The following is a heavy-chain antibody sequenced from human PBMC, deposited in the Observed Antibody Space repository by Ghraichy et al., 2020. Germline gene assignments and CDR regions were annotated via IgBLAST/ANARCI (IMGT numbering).Heavy chain of an antibody. Sequence: GGSLRLSCAASGFTFSSCGMTWVRQAPGKGPEWVSSISRGGEETFHADSVKGRFTISRDNSKNTLYLQMNNLRGEDTAVYYCAKIGVIGKWYFDLWGRGTLVSVSS. D-gene: IGHD3-3*01. CDR3: AKIGVIGKWYFDL. CDR2: ISRGGEET. V-gene: IGHV3-23*01. CDR1: GFTFSSCG. J-gene: IGHJ2*01.